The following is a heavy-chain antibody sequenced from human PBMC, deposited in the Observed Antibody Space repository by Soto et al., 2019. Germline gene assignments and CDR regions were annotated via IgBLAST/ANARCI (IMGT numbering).Heavy chain of an antibody. CDR2: IWNDGSNK. CDR3: ARDRNYGSGSFYNVAY. J-gene: IGHJ4*02. Sequence: QPGGSLRLSCVGSGFTFSSHGMHWVRQAPGKGLEWVAVIWNDGSNKYYVDSVKGRFTISRDNSKNTLYLQMNSLRAEDTAVYYCARDRNYGSGSFYNVAYWGQGTLVTVSS. CDR1: GFTFSSHG. D-gene: IGHD3-10*01. V-gene: IGHV3-33*01.